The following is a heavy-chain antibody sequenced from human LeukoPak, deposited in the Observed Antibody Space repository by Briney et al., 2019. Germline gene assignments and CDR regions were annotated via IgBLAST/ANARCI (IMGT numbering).Heavy chain of an antibody. CDR2: IIPILGIA. D-gene: IGHD3-22*01. CDR3: ARRLSSSGYYGVFDY. J-gene: IGHJ4*02. CDR1: GYTFTGYY. Sequence: SVKVSCKASGYTFTGYYMHWVRQAPGQGLEWMGRIIPILGIANYAQKFQGRVTITADKSTSTAYMELSSLRSEDTAVYYCARRLSSSGYYGVFDYWGQGTLVTVSS. V-gene: IGHV1-69*02.